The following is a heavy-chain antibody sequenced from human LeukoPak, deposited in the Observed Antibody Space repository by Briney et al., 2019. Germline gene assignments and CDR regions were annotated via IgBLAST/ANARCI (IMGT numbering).Heavy chain of an antibody. CDR3: AKDYTGYSSGWLPDY. D-gene: IGHD6-19*01. V-gene: IGHV3-30*04. Sequence: GGSLRLSCAASGFTFSSYAMYWVRQAPCKGLEWVAQISYDGSNKYYADSVKGRFTISRDNSKNTLYLQMNSLRAEDTAVYYCAKDYTGYSSGWLPDYWGQGTLVTVSS. CDR2: ISYDGSNK. CDR1: GFTFSSYA. J-gene: IGHJ4*02.